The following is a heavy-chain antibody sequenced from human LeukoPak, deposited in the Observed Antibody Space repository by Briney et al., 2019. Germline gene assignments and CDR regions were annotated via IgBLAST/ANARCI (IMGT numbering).Heavy chain of an antibody. J-gene: IGHJ4*02. CDR3: ARVGPYFDY. D-gene: IGHD3-16*01. CDR2: IYYSGST. V-gene: IGHV4-31*03. Sequence: SETLSLTCTVSGGSISSGGYSWSWIRQHPGKGLEWIGYIYYSGSTYYNPSLKSRVTISVDTPKNRFSLKLSSVTAADTAVYYCARVGPYFDYWGQGTLVTVSS. CDR1: GGSISSGGYS.